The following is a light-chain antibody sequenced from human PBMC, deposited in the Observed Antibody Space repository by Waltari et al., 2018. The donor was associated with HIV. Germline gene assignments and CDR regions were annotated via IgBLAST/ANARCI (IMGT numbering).Light chain of an antibody. CDR2: EVS. CDR3: SSYAGSHTLI. J-gene: IGLJ2*01. V-gene: IGLV2-23*02. CDR1: SGDVGRYNL. Sequence: QSALTQPASVSGSPGQSIPTPCTGSSGDVGRYNLVSWSQLLPGKVPKLLIYEVSKRPSGVSNRFSGSKSDTTASLTISGLQADDEADYYCSSYAGSHTLIFGGGTKLTVL.